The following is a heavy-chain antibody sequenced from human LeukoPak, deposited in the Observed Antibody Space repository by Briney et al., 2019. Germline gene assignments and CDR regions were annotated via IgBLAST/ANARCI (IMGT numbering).Heavy chain of an antibody. CDR3: TRDASGDTNSGPRMDV. V-gene: IGHV3-7*05. CDR2: TKPDGSEK. CDR1: AFTFRTYW. J-gene: IGHJ6*02. D-gene: IGHD1-26*01. Sequence: GGSLRLSCAASAFTFRTYWMSWVRQAPGKGLEWVAMTKPDGSEKYYVDSVKGLFTISRDNAKNSLYLQMSSLRAEDTAVYYCTRDASGDTNSGPRMDVWGQGTTVTVSS.